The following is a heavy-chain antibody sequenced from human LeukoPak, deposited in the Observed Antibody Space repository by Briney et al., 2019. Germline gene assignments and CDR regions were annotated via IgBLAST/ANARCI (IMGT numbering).Heavy chain of an antibody. Sequence: PGGSLRLSCAASGFTFSSYSMNWVRQAPGKGLEWVSSISSSSSYIYYADSVKGRFTISRDNAKNSLYLQMNSLRAEDTAVYYCAKEGGASGWYYYYYGMDVWGQGTTVTVSS. CDR3: AKEGGASGWYYYYYGMDV. CDR1: GFTFSSYS. J-gene: IGHJ6*02. D-gene: IGHD6-19*01. CDR2: ISSSSSYI. V-gene: IGHV3-21*01.